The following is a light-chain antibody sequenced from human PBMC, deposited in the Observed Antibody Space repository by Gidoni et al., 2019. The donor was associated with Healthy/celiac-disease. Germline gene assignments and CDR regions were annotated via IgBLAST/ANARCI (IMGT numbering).Light chain of an antibody. CDR3: QQYGSSPFT. CDR1: QSVSSSY. Sequence: EIVFTQSPGSMSLSPGERATLSCRASQSVSSSYLAWYKQNPGQAPRLLIYGASSRATGIPDRFSGSGSGTNFTLTISKLEHEDFEVYYCQQYGSSPFTFGPXTKVDIK. CDR2: GAS. V-gene: IGKV3-20*01. J-gene: IGKJ3*01.